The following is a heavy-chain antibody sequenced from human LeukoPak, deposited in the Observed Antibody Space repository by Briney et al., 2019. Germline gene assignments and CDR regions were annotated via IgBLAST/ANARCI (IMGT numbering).Heavy chain of an antibody. D-gene: IGHD3-3*01. CDR2: INHSGST. Sequence: PSETLSLTCGVYGGSFSGYYWSWIRQPPGKGLEWIGEINHSGSTNYNPSLKSRVTISVDTSKNQFSLKLSSVTAADTAVYYCAKMNYGFWSGNSGGYFDYWGQGTLVTVSS. CDR3: AKMNYGFWSGNSGGYFDY. CDR1: GGSFSGYY. J-gene: IGHJ4*02. V-gene: IGHV4-34*01.